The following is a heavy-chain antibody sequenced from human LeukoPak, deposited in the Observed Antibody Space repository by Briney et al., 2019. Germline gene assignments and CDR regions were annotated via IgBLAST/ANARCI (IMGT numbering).Heavy chain of an antibody. CDR2: INPYSGGT. Sequence: ASVKVSCKASGYSFSDCYMNWVRQAPGQGLEWMGRINPYSGGTKFAQKLQGRVTLTRDTSTSTVYMELSRLTSGDTALYYCARDTSGWSNGKFYFYMDVWGKGTTVTVSS. J-gene: IGHJ6*03. CDR1: GYSFSDCY. D-gene: IGHD6-19*01. V-gene: IGHV1-2*06. CDR3: ARDTSGWSNGKFYFYMDV.